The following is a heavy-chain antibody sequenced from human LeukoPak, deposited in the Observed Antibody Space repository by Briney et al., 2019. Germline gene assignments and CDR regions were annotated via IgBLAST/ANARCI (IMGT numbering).Heavy chain of an antibody. Sequence: PSETLSLTCTVSGGSISSYYWSWIRQPLGKGLEWIGYIYYSGSTNYNPSLKSRVTISVDTSKNQFSLKLSSVTAADTAVYYCARGNCSGGSCYYYYYMDVWGKGTTVTVSS. J-gene: IGHJ6*03. D-gene: IGHD2-15*01. V-gene: IGHV4-59*01. CDR2: IYYSGST. CDR1: GGSISSYY. CDR3: ARGNCSGGSCYYYYYMDV.